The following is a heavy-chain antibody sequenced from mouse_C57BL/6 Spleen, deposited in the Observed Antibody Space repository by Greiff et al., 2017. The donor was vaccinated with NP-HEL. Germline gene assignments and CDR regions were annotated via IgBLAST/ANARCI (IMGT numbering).Heavy chain of an antibody. Sequence: EVKLVESEGGLVQPGSSMKLSCTASGFTFSDYYMAWVRQVPEKGLEWVANINYDGSSTYYLDSLKSRFIISRDNAKNILYLQMSSLKSEDTATYYCARAPYYCGSSYWYFDVWGTGTTVTVSS. D-gene: IGHD1-1*01. CDR1: GFTFSDYY. CDR2: INYDGSST. J-gene: IGHJ1*03. CDR3: ARAPYYCGSSYWYFDV. V-gene: IGHV5-16*01.